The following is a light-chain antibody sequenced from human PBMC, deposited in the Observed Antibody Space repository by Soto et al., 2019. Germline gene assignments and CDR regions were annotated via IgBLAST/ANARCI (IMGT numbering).Light chain of an antibody. Sequence: QPVLTQPPSASGTPGQRVTISCSGSNSNIGTNTVNWYQQLPGTAPKFLIYSHNQRPSGVPDRFSASKSGTSASLAISGLQSEDEADYYCAAWDDSLNGRWVFGGGTKLTVL. CDR1: NSNIGTNT. CDR3: AAWDDSLNGRWV. V-gene: IGLV1-44*01. CDR2: SHN. J-gene: IGLJ3*02.